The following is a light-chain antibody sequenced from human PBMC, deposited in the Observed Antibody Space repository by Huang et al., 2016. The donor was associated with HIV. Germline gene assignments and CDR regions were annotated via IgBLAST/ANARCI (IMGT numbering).Light chain of an antibody. CDR2: DDS. Sequence: DIQMTQSPSSLSASVGDRVTITCKANQDISNYFNWYQQKPGKAPRLLIYDDSNLETGVPSRFSGSGSGTDFTFTISSLQPEDIATYYCQHFDNLALTFGGGTKVQIK. J-gene: IGKJ4*01. CDR3: QHFDNLALT. CDR1: QDISNY. V-gene: IGKV1-33*01.